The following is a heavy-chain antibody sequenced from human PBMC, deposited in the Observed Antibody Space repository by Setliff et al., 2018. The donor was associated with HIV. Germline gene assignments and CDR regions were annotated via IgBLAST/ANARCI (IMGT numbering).Heavy chain of an antibody. CDR2: IYYSGST. CDR1: GGSISSGGYY. D-gene: IGHD3-22*01. V-gene: IGHV4-31*03. CDR3: ARETSTMIVVVKGAFDI. Sequence: SETLSLTCTVSGGSISSGGYYWSWIRQHPGKGLEWIGYIYYSGSTYYNPSLKSRVTISVDTSKNQFSLKLSSVTAADTAVYYCARETSTMIVVVKGAFDIWGQETMVTVSS. J-gene: IGHJ3*02.